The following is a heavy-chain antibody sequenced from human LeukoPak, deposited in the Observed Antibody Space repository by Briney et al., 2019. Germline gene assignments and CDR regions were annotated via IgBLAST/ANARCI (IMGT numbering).Heavy chain of an antibody. V-gene: IGHV3-30-3*01. D-gene: IGHD7-27*01. CDR3: ATIPSHWGSPRRYYGMDV. CDR1: GFTFSSYA. J-gene: IGHJ6*02. Sequence: GGSLRVSCAASGFTFSSYAMHWVRQAPGKGLEWVAVISYDGSNKYYADSVKGRFTISRDNSKNTLYLQMNSLRAEDTAVYYCATIPSHWGSPRRYYGMDVWGQGTTVTVSS. CDR2: ISYDGSNK.